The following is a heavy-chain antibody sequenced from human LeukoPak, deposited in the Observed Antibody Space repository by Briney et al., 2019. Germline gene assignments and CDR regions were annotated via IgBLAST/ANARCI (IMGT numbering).Heavy chain of an antibody. V-gene: IGHV1-69*05. Sequence: AASVKVSCKASGGTFSSYATSWVRQAPGQGLEWMGGIIPIFGTANYAQKFQGRVTITTDESTSTAYMELSSLRSEDTAVYYCARTSWSGYYTYDYWGQGTLVTVSS. CDR2: IIPIFGTA. D-gene: IGHD3-3*01. CDR1: GGTFSSYA. J-gene: IGHJ4*02. CDR3: ARTSWSGYYTYDY.